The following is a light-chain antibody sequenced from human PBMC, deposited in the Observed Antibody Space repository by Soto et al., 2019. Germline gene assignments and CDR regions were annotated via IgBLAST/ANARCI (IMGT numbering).Light chain of an antibody. CDR3: YSYAGENLYV. CDR2: EGT. V-gene: IGLV2-23*01. Sequence: QSALTQPASVSASPGQSITIPCTGTSSDVGSYNLVSWFQQHPGKVPKLLIYEGTKRPSGLSDRFSGSKSGTTASLAISGLQAEDEAHYYCYSYAGENLYVFGTATKVTVL. J-gene: IGLJ1*01. CDR1: SSDVGSYNL.